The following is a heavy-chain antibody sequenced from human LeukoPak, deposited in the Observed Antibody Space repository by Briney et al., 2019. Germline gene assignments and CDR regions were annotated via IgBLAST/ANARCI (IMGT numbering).Heavy chain of an antibody. J-gene: IGHJ4*02. CDR1: GGSVSTGSYY. CDR3: ARDRSLGIIDY. CDR2: IYYSGST. D-gene: IGHD3-16*01. Sequence: SETLSLTCTVSGGSVSTGSYYWSWIRQPPGKGLEWIGYIYYSGSTNYNPSLKSRVTISVDASKNHFSLKLSSVTAADTAVYYCARDRSLGIIDYWGQGTLVTVSS. V-gene: IGHV4-61*03.